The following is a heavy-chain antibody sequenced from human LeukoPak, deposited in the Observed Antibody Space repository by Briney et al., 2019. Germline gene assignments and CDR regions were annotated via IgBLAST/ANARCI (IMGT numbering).Heavy chain of an antibody. CDR2: IYYSGYT. CDR3: ARAFSGYYGGGYYFDY. CDR1: GGSISSYY. Sequence: SETLSLTCTVSGGSISSYYWSWIRQPPGKGLEWIGCIYYSGYTNYKSSLKSRVTMSVDTSKNQFSLKLSSVTAADTAVYYCARAFSGYYGGGYYFDYWGQGTLVTVSS. D-gene: IGHD3-22*01. V-gene: IGHV4-59*12. J-gene: IGHJ4*02.